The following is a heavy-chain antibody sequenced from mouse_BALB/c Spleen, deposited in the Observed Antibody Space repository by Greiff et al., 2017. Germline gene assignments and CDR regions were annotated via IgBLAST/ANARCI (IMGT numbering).Heavy chain of an antibody. V-gene: IGHV5-17*02. Sequence: EVQGVESGGGLVQPGGSRKLSCAASGFTFSSFGMHWVRQAPEKGLEWVAYISSGSSTIYYADTVKGRFTISRDNPKNTLFLQMTSLRSEDTAMYYCARGLTTTVVATPFDYWGQGTTLTVSS. CDR2: ISSGSSTI. CDR3: ARGLTTTVVATPFDY. CDR1: GFTFSSFG. J-gene: IGHJ2*01. D-gene: IGHD1-1*01.